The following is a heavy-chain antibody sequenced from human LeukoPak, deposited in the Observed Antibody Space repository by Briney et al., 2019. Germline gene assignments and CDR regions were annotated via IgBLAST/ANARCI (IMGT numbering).Heavy chain of an antibody. CDR1: GFTFSNYG. D-gene: IGHD3-10*01. Sequence: GGSLRLSCAASGFTFSNYGMHWVRQAPGKGLEWVSVIYSGGNTDYADSVKGRFTISRDSSKNTLYLQMDSLRAEDTAMYYCTRAARGGFYYGLDVWGQGTTVTVSS. V-gene: IGHV3-53*01. CDR3: TRAARGGFYYGLDV. J-gene: IGHJ6*02. CDR2: IYSGGNT.